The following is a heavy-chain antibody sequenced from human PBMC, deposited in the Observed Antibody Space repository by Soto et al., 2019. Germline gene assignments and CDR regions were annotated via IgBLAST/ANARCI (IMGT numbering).Heavy chain of an antibody. J-gene: IGHJ3*02. CDR2: ISYDGSNK. D-gene: IGHD2-8*01. CDR3: AKQVIPHTNGVDS. Sequence: PVGSLSLSCAASGFTFSSYGIHWVRQVPGKGLEWVAVISYDGSNKYYADSVKGRFTISRDNSQNTLYLQMNSLRAEDTAVYHCAKQVIPHTNGVDSWGQGTMVTVSS. CDR1: GFTFSSYG. V-gene: IGHV3-30*18.